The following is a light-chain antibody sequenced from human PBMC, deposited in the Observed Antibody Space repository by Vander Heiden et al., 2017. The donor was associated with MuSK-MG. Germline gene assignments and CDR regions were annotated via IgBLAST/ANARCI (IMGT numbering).Light chain of an antibody. Sequence: EVVMTQSPATLSVSPGERDTLSCRASQSVGINLAWYLLKPGQSPRLLIYGASTRDTGIPARFSGSGFGTEFTLTISSMQSEDFAVYYCQQYGNWPPITFGQGTRLEI. CDR2: GAS. CDR1: QSVGIN. CDR3: QQYGNWPPIT. J-gene: IGKJ5*01. V-gene: IGKV3-15*01.